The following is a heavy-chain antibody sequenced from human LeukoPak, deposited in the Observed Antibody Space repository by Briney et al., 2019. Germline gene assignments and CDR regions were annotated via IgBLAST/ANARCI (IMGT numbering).Heavy chain of an antibody. CDR2: ISYSGST. CDR1: GGSVSSGSYY. V-gene: IGHV4-61*01. J-gene: IGHJ4*02. Sequence: SETLSLTCTVSGGSVSSGSYYWSWIRQPPGKGLEWIGYISYSGSTTYNPSLKSRVTISVDTSKNQFSLKVNSVTAADTAVYYCARGPTLTTDYWGQGTLVTASS. D-gene: IGHD4-11*01. CDR3: ARGPTLTTDY.